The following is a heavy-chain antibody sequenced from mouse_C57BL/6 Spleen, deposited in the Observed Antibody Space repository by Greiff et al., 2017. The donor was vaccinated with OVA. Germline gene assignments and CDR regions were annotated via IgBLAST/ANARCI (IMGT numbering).Heavy chain of an antibody. CDR3: AGGSSYVSWYFDV. Sequence: VQVVESGAELARPGASVKLSCKASGYTFTSYGISWVKQRTGQGLEWIGEIYPRSGNTYYNEKFKGKATLTADKSFSTAYMELRSLTSEASAVDFCAGGSSYVSWYFDVWGTGTTVTVSS. D-gene: IGHD1-1*01. V-gene: IGHV1-81*01. J-gene: IGHJ1*03. CDR1: GYTFTSYG. CDR2: IYPRSGNT.